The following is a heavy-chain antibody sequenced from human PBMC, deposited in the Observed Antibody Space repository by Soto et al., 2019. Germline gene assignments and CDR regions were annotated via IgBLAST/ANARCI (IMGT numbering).Heavy chain of an antibody. D-gene: IGHD3-3*01. V-gene: IGHV3-15*07. Sequence: GGSLRLSCAASGFTFSNAWMNWVRQAPGKGLEWVGRIKSKTDGGTTDYAAPVKGRFTISRDDSKNTLYLQMNSLKTEDTAVYYCTTGTYDFWSGYYTTFDYWGQGTLVTVAS. CDR3: TTGTYDFWSGYYTTFDY. CDR2: IKSKTDGGTT. J-gene: IGHJ4*02. CDR1: GFTFSNAW.